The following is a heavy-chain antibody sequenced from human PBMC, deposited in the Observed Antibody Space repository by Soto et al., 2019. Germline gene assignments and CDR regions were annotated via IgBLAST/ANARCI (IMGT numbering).Heavy chain of an antibody. CDR3: ARAHKDYDILTGYSTHFDY. V-gene: IGHV3-30-3*01. Sequence: QVQLVESGGGVVQPGRSLRLSCAASGFTFRSYAMHWVRQAPGKGLEWVAVISNDGSKKYYADSVKGRFTISRDNSKNTVYLRMNNLGAGDSAVYYCARAHKDYDILTGYSTHFDYWGQGTLVTVSS. J-gene: IGHJ4*02. CDR1: GFTFRSYA. CDR2: ISNDGSKK. D-gene: IGHD3-9*01.